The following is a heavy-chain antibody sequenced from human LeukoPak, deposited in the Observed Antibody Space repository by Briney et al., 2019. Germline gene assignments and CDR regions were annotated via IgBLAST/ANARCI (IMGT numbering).Heavy chain of an antibody. D-gene: IGHD6-13*01. CDR3: ARDLNGSSSWYASYYYYYMDV. V-gene: IGHV4-30-2*01. CDR1: GGSISSGGYY. CDR2: IYHSGST. Sequence: SETLSLTCTVSGGSISSGGYYWSWIRQPPGKGLEWIGYIYHSGSTYYNPSLKSRVTISVDRSKNQFSLKLSSVTAADTAVYYCARDLNGSSSWYASYYYYYMDVWGKGTTVTVSS. J-gene: IGHJ6*03.